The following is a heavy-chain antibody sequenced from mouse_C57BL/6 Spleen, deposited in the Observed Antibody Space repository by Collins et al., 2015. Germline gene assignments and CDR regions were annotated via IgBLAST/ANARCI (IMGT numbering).Heavy chain of an antibody. CDR1: GFTFSSYT. J-gene: IGHJ2*01. D-gene: IGHD1-1*01. V-gene: IGHV5-6-4*01. CDR3: TRDGDYGSSYFDY. Sequence: DVKLVESGGGLVKPGGSLKLSCAASGFTFSSYTMSWVRQTPEKRLEWVATISSGGSYTYYPDSVKGRFTISRDNAKNTLYLQMSSLKSEDTAMYYCTRDGDYGSSYFDYWGQGTTLTVSS. CDR2: ISSGGSYT.